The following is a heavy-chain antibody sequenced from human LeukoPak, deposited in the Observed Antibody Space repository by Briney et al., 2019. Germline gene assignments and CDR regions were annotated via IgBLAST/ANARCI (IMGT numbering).Heavy chain of an antibody. CDR2: INPNSGGT. CDR1: GYTFIGYY. V-gene: IGHV1-2*02. D-gene: IGHD4-23*01. Sequence: ASVKVSCMASGYTFIGYYIHWVRQAPGQGLEWMGWINPNSGGTNYAQKFQGRVTLTRDTSINTAYMELSRLTYDDTAVYYCARDGATVTPHCDYWGQGTLVTVSS. CDR3: ARDGATVTPHCDY. J-gene: IGHJ4*02.